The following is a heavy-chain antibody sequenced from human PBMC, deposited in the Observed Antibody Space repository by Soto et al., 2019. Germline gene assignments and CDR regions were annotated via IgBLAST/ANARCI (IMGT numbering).Heavy chain of an antibody. CDR3: ARVPGP. CDR1: GGSISSSSYF. CDR2: MYYSGTT. J-gene: IGHJ5*02. V-gene: IGHV4-39*07. Sequence: SETLSLTCTVSGGSISSSSYFWGWIRQPPGKGLEWIGSMYYSGTTYYNPSLKSRVTISVDTSKNQFSLKLSSVTAADTAVYYCARVPGPWGQGTLVTSPQ.